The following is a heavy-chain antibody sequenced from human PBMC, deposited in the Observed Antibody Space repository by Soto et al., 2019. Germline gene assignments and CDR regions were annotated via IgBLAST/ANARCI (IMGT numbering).Heavy chain of an antibody. V-gene: IGHV1-69*13. D-gene: IGHD2-15*01. CDR3: ARDLGSCSAGSCRYNWSDP. CDR1: GGTLSSYV. Sequence: SVKVSCKASGGTLSSYVISWVRQAPGQGLEWMGGIIPMYGTTNYAQKFQGRVTITADESTSTAYMDLSSLRSEDTAVYYCARDLGSCSAGSCRYNWSDPWGQGTLVTVSS. CDR2: IIPMYGTT. J-gene: IGHJ5*02.